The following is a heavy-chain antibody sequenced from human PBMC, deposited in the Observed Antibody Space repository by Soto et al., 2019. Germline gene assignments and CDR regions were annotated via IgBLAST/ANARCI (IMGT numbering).Heavy chain of an antibody. CDR3: ARDWRPSGFYYYGMDV. CDR2: INAGNGNT. Sequence: QVQLVQSGAEVKKPGASVKVSCKASGYSFSNYAMYWVRQAPGQRLEWMGWINAGNGNTKYSQKFQGRITITRDTSASTAFMEMSSLRSEDTAVYYCARDWRPSGFYYYGMDVWGQGTTVTVSS. D-gene: IGHD3-3*01. V-gene: IGHV1-3*01. CDR1: GYSFSNYA. J-gene: IGHJ6*02.